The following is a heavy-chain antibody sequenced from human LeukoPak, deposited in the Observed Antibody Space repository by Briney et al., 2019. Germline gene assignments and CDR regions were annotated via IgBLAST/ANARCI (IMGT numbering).Heavy chain of an antibody. CDR3: ARVDTSMVIDY. J-gene: IGHJ4*02. Sequence: SETLSLTCTVSGGSISSSSYYWGWIRQPPGKGPEWIGGIYYSGSTSYNPSLKSRVTISVDTSKNQFSLKLSSVTAADTAVYYCARVDTSMVIDYWGQGTLVTVSS. D-gene: IGHD5-18*01. CDR2: IYYSGST. CDR1: GGSISSSSYY. V-gene: IGHV4-39*01.